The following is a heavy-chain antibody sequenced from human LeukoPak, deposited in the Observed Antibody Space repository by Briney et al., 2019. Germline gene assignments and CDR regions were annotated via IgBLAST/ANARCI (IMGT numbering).Heavy chain of an antibody. D-gene: IGHD3-9*01. CDR3: ARDLERYFDWLPRPHPYYYYYGMDV. J-gene: IGHJ6*02. Sequence: GGSLRLSCAASGFTFSDYSMNWVRQAPGKGLEWVSYISSSSSIIYYADSVKGRFTISRDNAKNSLYLQMNSLRAEDTAVYYCARDLERYFDWLPRPHPYYYYYGMDVWGQGTTVTVSS. CDR2: ISSSSSII. CDR1: GFTFSDYS. V-gene: IGHV3-48*01.